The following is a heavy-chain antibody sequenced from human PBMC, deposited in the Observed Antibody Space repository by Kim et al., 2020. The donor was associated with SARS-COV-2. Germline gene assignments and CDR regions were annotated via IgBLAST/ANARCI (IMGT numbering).Heavy chain of an antibody. CDR2: IKQDGSDK. D-gene: IGHD5-12*01. Sequence: GGSLRLSCAASGFTFSSYWMSWVRQAPGKGLEWVANIKQDGSDKYYVDSVKGRFTISRDNAKNSLYLQMNSLRAEDTAVYYCARVCEYSGYDVWFDPWGQGTLVTVSS. CDR1: GFTFSSYW. V-gene: IGHV3-7*01. CDR3: ARVCEYSGYDVWFDP. J-gene: IGHJ5*02.